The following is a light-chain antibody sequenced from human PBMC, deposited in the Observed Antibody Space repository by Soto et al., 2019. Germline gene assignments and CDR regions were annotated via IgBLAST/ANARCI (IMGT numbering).Light chain of an antibody. CDR2: GNS. CDR3: QSYDSSLSAPYV. Sequence: QSALTQPPSVSGAPGQRVTISCTGSSSNIGAGYDVHWYQQLPGTAPKLLIYGNSNRPSGVPDRFSGSKSGTSASLAITGLQAEDEADHYCQSYDSSLSAPYVFGTGTKVTVL. J-gene: IGLJ1*01. CDR1: SSNIGAGYD. V-gene: IGLV1-40*01.